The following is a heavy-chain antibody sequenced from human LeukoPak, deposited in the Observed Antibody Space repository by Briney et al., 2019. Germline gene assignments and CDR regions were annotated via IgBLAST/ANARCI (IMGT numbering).Heavy chain of an antibody. J-gene: IGHJ6*04. Sequence: PRGSLRLSCAASGFTFSDHYMDWVRQAPGKGLEWVCRIRNKANSYTTEYAASVKGRFSISRDESENLVYLQTNSLKTEDTAVYYCARGPSISTTHTAYYYGMDVWGKGTTVTVSS. CDR2: IRNKANSYTT. CDR3: ARGPSISTTHTAYYYGMDV. D-gene: IGHD1-1*01. V-gene: IGHV3-72*01. CDR1: GFTFSDHY.